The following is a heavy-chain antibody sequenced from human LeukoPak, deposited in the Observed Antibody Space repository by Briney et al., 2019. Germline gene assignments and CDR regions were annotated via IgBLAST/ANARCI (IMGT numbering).Heavy chain of an antibody. Sequence: SVKVSCRASGGTFSSYAISWVRQAPGQGLEWMGRIIPIFGIANYAQKFQGRVTITADKSTSTAYMELSSLRSEDTAVYYCARDYDSSGLSDYWGQGTLVTVSS. D-gene: IGHD3-22*01. CDR1: GGTFSSYA. CDR2: IIPIFGIA. V-gene: IGHV1-69*04. CDR3: ARDYDSSGLSDY. J-gene: IGHJ4*02.